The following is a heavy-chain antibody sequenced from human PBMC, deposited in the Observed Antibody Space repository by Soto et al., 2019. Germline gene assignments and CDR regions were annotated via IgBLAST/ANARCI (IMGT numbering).Heavy chain of an antibody. CDR2: LYYSGST. D-gene: IGHD3-3*01. CDR1: VGSISTGAYD. Sequence: SEALSVTCTVYVGSISTGAYDWSWIRQHPGNGLERIGYLYYSGSTYYNPSLKSRVTISVDTSKNQFSLKLSSVTAADTAVYYCARTFITVFGVVTFRYYGMDVWGRGTTVTVSS. CDR3: ARTFITVFGVVTFRYYGMDV. J-gene: IGHJ6*01. V-gene: IGHV4-31*03.